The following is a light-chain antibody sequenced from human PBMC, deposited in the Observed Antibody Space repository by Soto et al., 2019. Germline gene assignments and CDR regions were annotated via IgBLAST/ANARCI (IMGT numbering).Light chain of an antibody. Sequence: EIVMTQSPATLSVSPGERATLSCRASQSVSSNLAWYQQKPGQAPRLLIYGASTRATGIPARFSGSGSGTEFTLTISSLQSEDFAVYYCQQYGSPGTFGGGTKVEIK. CDR3: QQYGSPGT. V-gene: IGKV3-15*01. CDR2: GAS. J-gene: IGKJ4*01. CDR1: QSVSSN.